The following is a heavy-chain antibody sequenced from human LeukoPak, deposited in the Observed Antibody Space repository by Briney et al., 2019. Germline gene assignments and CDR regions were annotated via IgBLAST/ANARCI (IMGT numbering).Heavy chain of an antibody. Sequence: SETLSLTCAVYSGSFSGYYWSWIRQPPGKGLEWIGEINHSGSTNYNPSLKSRVTISVDTSKNQFSLKLSSVTAADTAVYYCARLDDVSGWYGFGYWGQGTLVTVSS. CDR1: SGSFSGYY. CDR3: ARLDDVSGWYGFGY. CDR2: INHSGST. V-gene: IGHV4-34*01. J-gene: IGHJ4*02. D-gene: IGHD6-19*01.